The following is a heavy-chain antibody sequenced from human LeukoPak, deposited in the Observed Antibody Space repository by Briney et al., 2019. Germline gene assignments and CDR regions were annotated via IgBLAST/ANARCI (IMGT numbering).Heavy chain of an antibody. J-gene: IGHJ4*02. CDR1: GGSISSYY. CDR3: ARLPSLEWLPDNDY. CDR2: INHSGST. D-gene: IGHD3-3*01. V-gene: IGHV4-34*01. Sequence: SETLSLTCTVSGGSISSYYWSWIRQPPGKGLEWIGEINHSGSTNYNPSLKSRVTISVDTSKNQFSLKLSSVTAADTAVYYCARLPSLEWLPDNDYWGQGTLVTVSS.